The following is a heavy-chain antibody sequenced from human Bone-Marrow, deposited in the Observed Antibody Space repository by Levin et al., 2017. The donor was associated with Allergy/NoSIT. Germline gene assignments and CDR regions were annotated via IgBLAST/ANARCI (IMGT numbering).Heavy chain of an antibody. CDR3: ASGGFGDVIYYFYGLDV. V-gene: IGHV3-30-3*01. CDR2: ISDYGINT. D-gene: IGHD3-16*01. J-gene: IGHJ6*02. CDR1: GFTFNSYA. Sequence: LGESLKISCAASGFTFNSYAMHWVRQAPGKGLEWVAVISDYGINTYYADSVKGRFTISRDNSKKTLSLQMDSLRVDDTAIYYCASGGFGDVIYYFYGLDVWGQGTTVTVSS.